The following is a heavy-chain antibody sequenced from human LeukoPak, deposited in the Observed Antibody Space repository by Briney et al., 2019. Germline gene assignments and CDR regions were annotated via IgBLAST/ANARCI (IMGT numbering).Heavy chain of an antibody. D-gene: IGHD2-21*02. Sequence: GESLKISCKGSGYGFTSYWIGWVRQMPGKGLEWMGIIYPGDSDTRYSPSFQGQVTISADKSISTAYLQWSSLKASDTAMYYCARLGAYCGGDCYLGLWKFDYWGQGTLVTVSS. J-gene: IGHJ4*02. CDR1: GYGFTSYW. CDR3: ARLGAYCGGDCYLGLWKFDY. CDR2: IYPGDSDT. V-gene: IGHV5-51*01.